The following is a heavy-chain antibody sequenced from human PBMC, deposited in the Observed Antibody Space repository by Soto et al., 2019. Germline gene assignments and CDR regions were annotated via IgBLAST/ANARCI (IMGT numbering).Heavy chain of an antibody. D-gene: IGHD6-19*01. CDR1: GFTFSSYG. CDR2: IWYDGSNK. Sequence: QVQLVESGGGVVQPGRSLRLSCAASGFTFSSYGMHWVRQAPGKGLEWVAVIWYDGSNKYYADSVKGRFTISRDNSKNTLYLQMNSLRAEDTAVYYCARDPGEQWPYYYYYGMDVWGQGTTVTVSS. CDR3: ARDPGEQWPYYYYYGMDV. V-gene: IGHV3-33*01. J-gene: IGHJ6*02.